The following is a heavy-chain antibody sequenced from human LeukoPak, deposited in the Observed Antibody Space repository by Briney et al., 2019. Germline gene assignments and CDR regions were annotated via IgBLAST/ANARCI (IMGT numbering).Heavy chain of an antibody. D-gene: IGHD3-16*01. Sequence: PGGSLRLSCVASGFTFSTYEMNWVRQAPGKGLEWLSHISTSGTTIYYAKSVKGRFTISRDNAKNSVYLQMNSLRAEDTAVYYCARGFQVRGENEWGQGTLVTVSS. CDR2: ISTSGTTI. J-gene: IGHJ4*02. CDR1: GFTFSTYE. CDR3: ARGFQVRGENE. V-gene: IGHV3-48*03.